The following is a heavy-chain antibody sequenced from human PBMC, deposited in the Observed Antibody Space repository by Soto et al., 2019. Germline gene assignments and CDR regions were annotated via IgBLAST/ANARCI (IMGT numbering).Heavy chain of an antibody. D-gene: IGHD6-19*01. CDR1: GYTFTSYG. Sequence: QVQLVQSGAAVKKPGASVKVSCKASGYTFTSYGISWVRQAPGQGLEWMGWINAYNGNTNYAQKLQGRVTMTTDTSTSTAYMELRSLRSDDTAVYYCARDLPAVAGPEGGAESFDYWGQGTLVTVSS. J-gene: IGHJ4*02. CDR2: INAYNGNT. CDR3: ARDLPAVAGPEGGAESFDY. V-gene: IGHV1-18*01.